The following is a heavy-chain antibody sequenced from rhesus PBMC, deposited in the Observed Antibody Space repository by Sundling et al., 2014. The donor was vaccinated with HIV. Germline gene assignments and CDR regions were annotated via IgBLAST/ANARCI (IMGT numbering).Heavy chain of an antibody. V-gene: IGHV4-106*01. J-gene: IGHJ4*01. D-gene: IGHD1-1*01. CDR3: ARAKGWNYPFDS. CDR2: IYGSGDST. Sequence: QVQLQESGPGLVKPSETLPLTCAVSGDSISDTYYWTWIRQSPGKGLEWIGYIYGSGDSTHYNPSLKSRVTISTDTAKNQFSLKLSSVTDADTAVYFCARAKGWNYPFDSWGQGVLVTVSS. CDR1: GDSISDTYY.